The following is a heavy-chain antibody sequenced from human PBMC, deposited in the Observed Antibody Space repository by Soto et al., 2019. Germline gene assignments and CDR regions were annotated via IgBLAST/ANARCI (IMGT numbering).Heavy chain of an antibody. CDR2: IYSGGTT. D-gene: IGHD6-6*01. CDR1: GFTVSDNY. V-gene: IGHV3-53*04. CDR3: AGPTRNFDY. Sequence: EVQLVESGGDLVQPGGSLRLSCAASGFTVSDNYMTWVRQAPGKGLEWVSVIYSGGTTYYADSMKGRFTISRQSSKNTVYLQMNSLRTEDTAVYYCAGPTRNFDYWGQGTVVTVSS. J-gene: IGHJ4*02.